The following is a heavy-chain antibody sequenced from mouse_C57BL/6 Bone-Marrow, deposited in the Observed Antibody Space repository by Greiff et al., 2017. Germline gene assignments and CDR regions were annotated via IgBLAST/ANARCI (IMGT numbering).Heavy chain of an antibody. J-gene: IGHJ2*01. CDR2: IHPSDSDT. Sequence: VQLQQPGAELVKPGASVKVSCKASGYTFTSYWMHWVKQRPGQGLEWIGRIHPSDSDTNYNQKFKGKATLTVDKSSSTAYMQLSSLTSEDSAVYYCAIKEIYYGYDYFDYWGQGTTLTVSS. D-gene: IGHD2-2*01. V-gene: IGHV1-74*01. CDR1: GYTFTSYW. CDR3: AIKEIYYGYDYFDY.